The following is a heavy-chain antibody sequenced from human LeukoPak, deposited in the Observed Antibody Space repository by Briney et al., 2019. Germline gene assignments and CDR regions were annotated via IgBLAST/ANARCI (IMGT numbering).Heavy chain of an antibody. J-gene: IGHJ4*02. CDR2: IWNDGSSR. Sequence: GGSLTLSCVASQFTFSHFGMHWVRQAPGKGLEWVAVIWNDGSSRFYADSVKGRFTIFRDNFQNTVYLQMNSLRADDTAVYYCAKDAQGGFDYSNSLEYWGRGTLVTVSS. V-gene: IGHV3-33*06. CDR1: QFTFSHFG. D-gene: IGHD4-11*01. CDR3: AKDAQGGFDYSNSLEY.